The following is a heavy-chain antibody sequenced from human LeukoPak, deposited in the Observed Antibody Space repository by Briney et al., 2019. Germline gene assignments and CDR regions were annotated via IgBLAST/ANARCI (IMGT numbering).Heavy chain of an antibody. CDR2: MNPNSGNT. J-gene: IGHJ5*02. CDR3: ARGMRYCSGGSCYTSGWFDP. V-gene: IGHV1-8*01. D-gene: IGHD2-15*01. Sequence: ASVKVSCKASGYTFTSYDINWVRQATRQGLEWMGWMNPNSGNTGYAQKFQGRVTMTRNTSISTAYMELSSLRSEDTAVYYCARGMRYCSGGSCYTSGWFDPWGQGTLVTVSS. CDR1: GYTFTSYD.